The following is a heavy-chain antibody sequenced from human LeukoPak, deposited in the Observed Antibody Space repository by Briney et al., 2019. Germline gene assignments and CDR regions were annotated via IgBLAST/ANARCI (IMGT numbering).Heavy chain of an antibody. V-gene: IGHV1-24*01. D-gene: IGHD3-10*01. Sequence: ASVKVSCKVSGYTLTELSMHWVRQAPGKGLEWMGGFDPEDGETICAQKFQGRVTMTEDTSTDTAYMELSSLRSEDTAVYYCATARITMVRGVIPPVYYYYGMDVWGKGTTVTVSS. CDR2: FDPEDGET. CDR3: ATARITMVRGVIPPVYYYYGMDV. CDR1: GYTLTELS. J-gene: IGHJ6*04.